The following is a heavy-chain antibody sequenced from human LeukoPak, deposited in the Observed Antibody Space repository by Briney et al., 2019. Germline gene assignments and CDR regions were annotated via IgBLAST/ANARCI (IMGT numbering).Heavy chain of an antibody. J-gene: IGHJ4*02. CDR3: TREKSYGYIRADS. CDR2: INHSGST. D-gene: IGHD3-16*01. CDR1: GGSFSGYY. V-gene: IGHV4-34*01. Sequence: SETLSLTCAVYGGSFSGYYRSWIRQPPGKGLEWIGEINHSGSTNYNPSLKSRVTISVDTSKNQLSLRLSSVTAADTAAYYCTREKSYGYIRADSWGQGTLVAVSS.